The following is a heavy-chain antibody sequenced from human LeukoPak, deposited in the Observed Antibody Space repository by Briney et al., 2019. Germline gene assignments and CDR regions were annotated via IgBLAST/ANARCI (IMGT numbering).Heavy chain of an antibody. V-gene: IGHV3-74*01. J-gene: IGHJ4*02. CDR1: GLTFSANW. Sequence: GGSLRLSCAASGLTFSANWMTWVRQAPGKGLVWVSGLTSDGSITGYADSVKGRFTISRDNAKNTLYLQMNSLRAEDTAVYYCARLKSEEIDYWGQGTLVTVSS. CDR3: ARLKSEEIDY. CDR2: LTSDGSIT.